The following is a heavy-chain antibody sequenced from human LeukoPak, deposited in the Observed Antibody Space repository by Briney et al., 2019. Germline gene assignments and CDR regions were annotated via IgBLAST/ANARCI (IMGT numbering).Heavy chain of an antibody. V-gene: IGHV4-4*07. J-gene: IGHJ6*02. D-gene: IGHD6-6*01. CDR1: GGSISSYY. Sequence: PSETLSLTCTVSGGSISSYYWSWIRQPAGKGLEWIGRIYTSGSTNYSPSLKSRVTMSVDTSKNQFSLKLSSVTAADTAVYYCAREGSSSPYYYYGMDVRGQGTTVTVSS. CDR3: AREGSSSPYYYYGMDV. CDR2: IYTSGST.